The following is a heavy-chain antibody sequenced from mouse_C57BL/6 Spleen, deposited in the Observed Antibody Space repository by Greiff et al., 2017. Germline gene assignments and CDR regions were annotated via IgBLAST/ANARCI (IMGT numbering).Heavy chain of an antibody. V-gene: IGHV1-85*01. Sequence: VKLLESGPELVKPGASVKLSCKASGYTFTSYDINWVKQRPGQGLEWIGWIYPRDGSTKYNEKFKGKATLTVDTSSSTAYMELHSLTSEDSAVYFCARSRHYDYDEFDYWGQGTTLTVSS. CDR1: GYTFTSYD. CDR3: ARSRHYDYDEFDY. D-gene: IGHD2-4*01. J-gene: IGHJ2*01. CDR2: IYPRDGST.